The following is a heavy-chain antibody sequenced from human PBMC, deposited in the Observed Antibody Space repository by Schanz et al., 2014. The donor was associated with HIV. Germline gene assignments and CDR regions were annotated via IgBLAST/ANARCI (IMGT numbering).Heavy chain of an antibody. D-gene: IGHD2-21*02. V-gene: IGHV3-23*04. Sequence: VQLAESGGGLVKPGGSLRLSCAASGFTFSTYAMSWVRQAPGKGLEWVSLIGSGGGRTYYADSVKGRVTISRDNSKNTLFLQMNSLRPEDTAVYYCARETRSCGGDCYPLDYWGQGTLVTVSS. CDR1: GFTFSTYA. CDR3: ARETRSCGGDCYPLDY. CDR2: IGSGGGRT. J-gene: IGHJ4*02.